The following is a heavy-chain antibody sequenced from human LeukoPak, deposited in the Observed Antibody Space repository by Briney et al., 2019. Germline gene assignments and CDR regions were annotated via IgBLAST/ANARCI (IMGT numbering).Heavy chain of an antibody. CDR2: INHSGST. Sequence: PSETLSLTCAVYGGSFSGYYWSWIRQPPGKGLEWIGEINHSGSTNYNPSLKSRVTISVDTSKNQFSLKLSSVTAADTAVYYCARGPYTSGWFRLDYWGQGTLVTVSS. V-gene: IGHV4-34*01. CDR1: GGSFSGYY. J-gene: IGHJ4*02. D-gene: IGHD6-19*01. CDR3: ARGPYTSGWFRLDY.